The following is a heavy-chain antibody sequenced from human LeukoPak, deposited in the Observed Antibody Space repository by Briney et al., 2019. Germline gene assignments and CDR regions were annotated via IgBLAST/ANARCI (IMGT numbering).Heavy chain of an antibody. CDR3: VTEQQWPG. Sequence: GGSLRLSCAASGFTFKHAWMSWVRQAPGKGLEWVGRIKSKSDGGATDYAAPVKGRFTISRDDSKNTLSLQMNSLETEDTAVYYCVTEQQWPGWGRGTLVTVPS. CDR1: GFTFKHAW. D-gene: IGHD6-19*01. J-gene: IGHJ4*02. CDR2: IKSKSDGGAT. V-gene: IGHV3-15*01.